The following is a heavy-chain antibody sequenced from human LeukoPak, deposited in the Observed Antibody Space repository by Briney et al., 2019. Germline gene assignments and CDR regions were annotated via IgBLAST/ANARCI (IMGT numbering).Heavy chain of an antibody. CDR1: GFTFSAYG. Sequence: PEGSLRLSCAASGFTFSAYGMSWVRQAPGKGLEWVSHISDTVRDTWYANSVKGRFIISRDNSRDTVYLQMSSLRPEDTALYFCAKDNYGGIFASWGQGTLVTVSS. CDR3: AKDNYGGIFAS. V-gene: IGHV3-23*01. D-gene: IGHD4-17*01. J-gene: IGHJ4*02. CDR2: ISDTVRDT.